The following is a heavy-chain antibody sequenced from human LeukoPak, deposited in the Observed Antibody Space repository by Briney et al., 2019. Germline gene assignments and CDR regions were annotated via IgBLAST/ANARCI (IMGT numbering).Heavy chain of an antibody. D-gene: IGHD6-6*01. Sequence: ASVKVSCKASGYTFTSYGISWVREAPGQGLEWMGWISAYNGNTNYAQKLQGRVTMTTDTSTSTAYMELRSLRSDDTAVYYCARDSNTSSSGIFGYWGQGTLVTVSS. CDR2: ISAYNGNT. CDR1: GYTFTSYG. CDR3: ARDSNTSSSGIFGY. V-gene: IGHV1-18*01. J-gene: IGHJ4*02.